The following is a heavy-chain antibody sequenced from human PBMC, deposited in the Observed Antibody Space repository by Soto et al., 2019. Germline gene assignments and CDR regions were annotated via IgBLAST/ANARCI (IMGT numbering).Heavy chain of an antibody. CDR2: ISYDGSNK. CDR3: ARDAYQLPLVYYYGMDV. V-gene: IGHV3-30-3*01. D-gene: IGHD2-2*01. J-gene: IGHJ6*02. CDR1: GFTFSSYA. Sequence: GGSLRLSCAASGFTFSSYAMHWVRQAPGKGLEWVAVISYDGSNKYYADSVKGRFTISRDNSKNTLYLQMNSLRAEDTAVYYCARDAYQLPLVYYYGMDVWGQGTTVTVSS.